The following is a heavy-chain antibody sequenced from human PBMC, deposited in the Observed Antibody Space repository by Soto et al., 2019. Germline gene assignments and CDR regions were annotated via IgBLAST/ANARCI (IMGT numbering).Heavy chain of an antibody. D-gene: IGHD3-22*01. CDR1: GGSISSGVYY. CDR3: ARSDYYDSSGYDY. V-gene: IGHV4-31*03. CDR2: SYYSGST. Sequence: SETLSLTCTVSGGSISSGVYYWSWIRQHPGKVLEWIGYSYYSGSTYYNPSLKSRVTISVDTSKNQFSLKLSSVTAADTAVYYCARSDYYDSSGYDYWGQGTLVTVSS. J-gene: IGHJ4*02.